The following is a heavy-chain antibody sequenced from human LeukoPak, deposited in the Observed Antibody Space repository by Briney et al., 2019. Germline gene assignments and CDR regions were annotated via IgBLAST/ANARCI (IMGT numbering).Heavy chain of an antibody. Sequence: ASVKVSCKASGYTFTGYYMHWVRQAPGQGLEWMGWINPNSGGTNYAQKFQGRVTMTRDTSISTGYMELSRLRSDDTAVYYCAREDDTLTGYRGAFDIWGQGTMVTVSS. CDR3: AREDDTLTGYRGAFDI. V-gene: IGHV1-2*02. D-gene: IGHD3-9*01. CDR2: INPNSGGT. CDR1: GYTFTGYY. J-gene: IGHJ3*02.